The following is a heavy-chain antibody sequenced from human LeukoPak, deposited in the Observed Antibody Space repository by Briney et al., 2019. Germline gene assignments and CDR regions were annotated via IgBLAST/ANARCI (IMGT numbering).Heavy chain of an antibody. CDR3: ARGVDYALWSDSSYQFYYMDV. CDR1: GYTFSSSD. V-gene: IGHV1-8*03. J-gene: IGHJ6*03. D-gene: IGHD3-3*01. Sequence: ASVTLSCTASGYTFSSSDINWVRQAPGQGLEWMGWMNPNSGHTGYAQKFQGRITFTKNTSISTAYMELSSLRPEDTAVYFCARGVDYALWSDSSYQFYYMDVWGKGATVTVSS. CDR2: MNPNSGHT.